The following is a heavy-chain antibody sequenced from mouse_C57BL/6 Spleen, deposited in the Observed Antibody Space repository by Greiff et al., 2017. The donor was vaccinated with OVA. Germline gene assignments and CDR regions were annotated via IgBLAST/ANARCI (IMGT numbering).Heavy chain of an antibody. CDR1: GYTFTDYN. CDR3: ARSLLRSYYAMDY. V-gene: IGHV1-18*01. D-gene: IGHD1-2*01. CDR2: INPNNGGT. Sequence: VQLQQSGPELVKPGASVKIPCKASGYTFTDYNMDWVKQSHGKSLEWIGDINPNNGGTIYNQKFKGKATLTVDKSSSTAYMELRSLTSEDTAVYYCARSLLRSYYAMDYWGQGTSVTVSS. J-gene: IGHJ4*01.